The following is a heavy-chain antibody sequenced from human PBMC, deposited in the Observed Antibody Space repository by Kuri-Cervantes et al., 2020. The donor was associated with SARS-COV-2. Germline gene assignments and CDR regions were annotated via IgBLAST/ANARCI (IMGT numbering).Heavy chain of an antibody. V-gene: IGHV4-38-2*02. D-gene: IGHD1-26*01. Sequence: SETLSLTCTVSGYSISSGYYWGWIRQPPGKGLEWIGSVYHSGETYYSPSLNRRVSISIDASKNQFSLKLTSVTAADTAVYYCARDLQKWEQPEYWGQGALVTVSS. CDR2: VYHSGET. CDR1: GYSISSGYY. J-gene: IGHJ4*02. CDR3: ARDLQKWEQPEY.